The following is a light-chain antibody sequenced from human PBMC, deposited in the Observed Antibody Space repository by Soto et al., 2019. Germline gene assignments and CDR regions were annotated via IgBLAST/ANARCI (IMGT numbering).Light chain of an antibody. J-gene: IGLJ1*01. CDR3: QAYDSSMSGSGV. V-gene: IGLV1-40*01. CDR1: SSNIGAGYD. CDR2: GNS. Sequence: QSVLTQPPSLSGAPGQRVTISCTGSSSNIGAGYDVHWYQQLPGTAPKLLIYGNSNRPSGVPDRFSGSKSGTSASLAITGIQAEDEADYYCQAYDSSMSGSGVFGTGTQVTVL.